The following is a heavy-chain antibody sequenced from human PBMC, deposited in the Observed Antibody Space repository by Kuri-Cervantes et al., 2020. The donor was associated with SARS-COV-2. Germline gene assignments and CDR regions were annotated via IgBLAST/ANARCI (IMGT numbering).Heavy chain of an antibody. CDR3: ARRAYGEEVDYYYMDV. CDR2: IYPGDSDT. V-gene: IGHV5-51*01. Sequence: GESLKISCKASGYSFTSHWIGWVRQMPGKGLEWMGIIYPGDSDTRYSPSFQGQVTISADKSISTAFLQWSSLKASDTAMYYCARRAYGEEVDYYYMDVWGKGTTVTVSS. CDR1: GYSFTSHW. D-gene: IGHD4-17*01. J-gene: IGHJ6*03.